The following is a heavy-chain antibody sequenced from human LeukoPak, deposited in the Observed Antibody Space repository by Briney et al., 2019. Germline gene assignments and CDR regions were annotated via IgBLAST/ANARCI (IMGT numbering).Heavy chain of an antibody. V-gene: IGHV3-33*01. Sequence: GGSLRLSCAASGFTFSTYGMHWVRQAPGKGLEWVAVIWYDGSNKYYADSVKGRFTISRDNSKNTLYLQMNSLRAEDTAVYYCARFAGYSSSWPLAYWGQGTLVTVSS. D-gene: IGHD6-13*01. CDR3: ARFAGYSSSWPLAY. CDR1: GFTFSTYG. CDR2: IWYDGSNK. J-gene: IGHJ4*02.